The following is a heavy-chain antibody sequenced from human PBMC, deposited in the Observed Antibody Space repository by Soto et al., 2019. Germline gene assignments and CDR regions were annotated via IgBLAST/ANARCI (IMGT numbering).Heavy chain of an antibody. CDR2: IRSKSDGGTT. CDR1: GFTFSNVW. Sequence: EVQLVESGGGLVKPGGSLSLSCAASGFTFSNVWMSWVRQAPGKGLEWVGRIRSKSDGGTTDYAAPVKGRFTISRDNSKNTLYLQMNSLKTEDTGVYYCATDHYCSSTSCYYFEYWGQGTLVTVSS. J-gene: IGHJ4*02. CDR3: ATDHYCSSTSCYYFEY. D-gene: IGHD2-2*01. V-gene: IGHV3-15*01.